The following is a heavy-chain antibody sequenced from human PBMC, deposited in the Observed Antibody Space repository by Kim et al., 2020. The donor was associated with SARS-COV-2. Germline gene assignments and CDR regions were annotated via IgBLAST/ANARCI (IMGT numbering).Heavy chain of an antibody. CDR2: ISSDGTST. V-gene: IGHV3-74*01. J-gene: IGHJ4*02. CDR1: GFTFSNYW. D-gene: IGHD6-19*01. CDR3: ASGRSGWDPNSIDY. Sequence: GGSLRLSCAASGFTFSNYWMHWVRQAPGKGLEWVSRISSDGTSTSYADSVKGRFTISRDNAKNTLYLQMNSLRAEDTAVYYCASGRSGWDPNSIDYWGQG.